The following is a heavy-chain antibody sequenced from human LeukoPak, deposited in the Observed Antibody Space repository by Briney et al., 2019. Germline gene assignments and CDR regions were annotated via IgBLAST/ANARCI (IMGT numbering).Heavy chain of an antibody. V-gene: IGHV4-59*01. CDR1: GGSISSYY. Sequence: PSETLSLTCTVSGGSISSYYWSWIRQPPGKGLEWIGYIYYSGSTNYNPSLKSRVTISVDTSENQFSLKLSSVTAADTAVYYCARLVSSGWYADWFDPWGQGTLVTVSS. CDR2: IYYSGST. CDR3: ARLVSSGWYADWFDP. J-gene: IGHJ5*02. D-gene: IGHD6-19*01.